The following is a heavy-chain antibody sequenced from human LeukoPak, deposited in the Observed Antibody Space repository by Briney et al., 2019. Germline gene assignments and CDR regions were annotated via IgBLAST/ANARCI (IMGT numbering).Heavy chain of an antibody. CDR3: VMRERFVSSGWYDLDY. D-gene: IGHD6-19*01. V-gene: IGHV3-23*01. CDR2: ISGSGGST. Sequence: GGSLRLSCAASGFTFSSYAMSWVRQAPGKGLEWVSAISGSGGSTYYADSVKGRFTISRDNSKNTLYLQMNSLRAEDTAVYYCVMRERFVSSGWYDLDYWGQGTLVTVSS. CDR1: GFTFSSYA. J-gene: IGHJ4*02.